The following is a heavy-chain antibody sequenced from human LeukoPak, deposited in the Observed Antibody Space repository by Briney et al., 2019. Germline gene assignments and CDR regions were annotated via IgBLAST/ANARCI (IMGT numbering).Heavy chain of an antibody. J-gene: IGHJ3*02. CDR3: ARGGDTAMVLQAFDI. D-gene: IGHD5-18*01. CDR2: INHSGST. CDR1: GGSFSGYY. V-gene: IGHV4-34*01. Sequence: PSETLSLTCAVYGGSFSGYYWSWIRQPPGKGLEWIGEINHSGSTNYNPSLKSRVTISVDTSKNQFSLKLSSVTAADTAVYYCARGGDTAMVLQAFDIWGQGTMVTVSS.